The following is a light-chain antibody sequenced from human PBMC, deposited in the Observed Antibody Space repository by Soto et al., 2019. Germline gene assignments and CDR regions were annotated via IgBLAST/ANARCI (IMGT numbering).Light chain of an antibody. CDR1: QGISNY. J-gene: IGKJ4*01. V-gene: IGKV1-27*01. CDR3: QKYTNVPA. Sequence: DIQMTQSPSSPSASVGDRVTITCRASQGISNYLAWYQQIPGKVPKLLISAASTLQSGVPSRFSGSGSGTAFTLTISSLQPEDVATYYCQKYTNVPAFGGGTKVEIK. CDR2: AAS.